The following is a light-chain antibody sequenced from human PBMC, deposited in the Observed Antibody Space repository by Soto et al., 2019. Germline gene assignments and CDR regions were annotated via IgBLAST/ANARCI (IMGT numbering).Light chain of an antibody. J-gene: IGKJ3*01. CDR2: GAS. CDR1: QSVSSNN. CDR3: QQYGSSPSS. V-gene: IGKV3-20*01. Sequence: EIVLTQSPGTLSLSPGERATLSCRASQSVSSNNLAWYQQKPGQAPRLLIYGASRRATGIPDRFSGSGSGTDFTLTINRLEPEDFAVYYCQQYGSSPSSFGPGTKVDIQ.